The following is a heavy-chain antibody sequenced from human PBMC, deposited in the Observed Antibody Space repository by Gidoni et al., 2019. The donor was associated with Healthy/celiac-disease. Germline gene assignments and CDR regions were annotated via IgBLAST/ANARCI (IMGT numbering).Heavy chain of an antibody. V-gene: IGHV1-2*02. Sequence: QVQLVQSGAEVKKPGASVKVSCKASGYTFTGYYMTWVRQAPGQGLEWMGWINPNSGGTNYAQKFQGRVTMTRDTSISTAYMELSRLRSDDTAVYYCARATVPTYYYDSSGYLHFDYWGQGTLVTVSS. CDR2: INPNSGGT. J-gene: IGHJ4*02. D-gene: IGHD3-22*01. CDR3: ARATVPTYYYDSSGYLHFDY. CDR1: GYTFTGYY.